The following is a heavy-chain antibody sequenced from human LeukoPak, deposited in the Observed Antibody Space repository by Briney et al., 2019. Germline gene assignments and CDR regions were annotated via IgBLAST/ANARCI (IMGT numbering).Heavy chain of an antibody. V-gene: IGHV1-2*02. D-gene: IGHD2-2*01. CDR2: INPNSGGT. CDR1: GYTFTGYY. CDR3: ARLSVVVVVPAANDWFDP. J-gene: IGHJ5*02. Sequence: GASVKVSCKASGYTFTGYYVHWVRQAPGQGLEWMGWINPNSGGTNYAQKFQGRVTMTRDTSISTAYMELSRLRSDDTAVYYCARLSVVVVVPAANDWFDPWGQGTLVTVSS.